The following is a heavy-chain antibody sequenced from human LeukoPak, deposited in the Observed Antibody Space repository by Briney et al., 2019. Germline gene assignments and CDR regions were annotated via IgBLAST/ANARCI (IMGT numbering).Heavy chain of an antibody. Sequence: GESLKISCKGSGYSITSYWIAWVRQMPGKGLEWMGMIYPADSDIRYSPSFQGQVTISADESISTAYLQWSSLKASDTAMYYCARQEYCSGGSCYTWFDPWGQGTLVTVSS. V-gene: IGHV5-51*01. CDR3: ARQEYCSGGSCYTWFDP. D-gene: IGHD2-15*01. CDR1: GYSITSYW. J-gene: IGHJ5*02. CDR2: IYPADSDI.